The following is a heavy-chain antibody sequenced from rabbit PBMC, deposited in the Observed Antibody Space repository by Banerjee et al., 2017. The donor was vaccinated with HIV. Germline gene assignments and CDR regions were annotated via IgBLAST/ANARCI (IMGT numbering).Heavy chain of an antibody. D-gene: IGHD1-1*01. CDR2: INTSSGNT. V-gene: IGHV1S45*01. CDR3: ATAYSDSRHALRL. CDR1: GSDISSNA. Sequence: QEQLVESGGGLVQPEGSLTLTCKASGSDISSNAMCWVRQAPGKGLELIACINTSSGNTVYASWAKGRFTISKTSSTTVTLQMTSLTAADTATYFCATAYSDSRHALRLWGPGTLVTVS. J-gene: IGHJ4*01.